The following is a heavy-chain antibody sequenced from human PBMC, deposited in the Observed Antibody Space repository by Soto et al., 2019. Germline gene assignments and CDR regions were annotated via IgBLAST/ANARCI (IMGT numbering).Heavy chain of an antibody. V-gene: IGHV5-51*01. J-gene: IGHJ4*02. CDR2: IYPGDSDT. Sequence: PGESLKISCKGSGYNFTSYWIGWVRQMPGKGLEWMGIIYPGDSDTRYSPSFQGQVTISADKSISTAYLQWSSLKASDTAMYYCARLGGYYYVGELAFDYWGQGTLVTVSS. CDR1: GYNFTSYW. D-gene: IGHD3-22*01. CDR3: ARLGGYYYVGELAFDY.